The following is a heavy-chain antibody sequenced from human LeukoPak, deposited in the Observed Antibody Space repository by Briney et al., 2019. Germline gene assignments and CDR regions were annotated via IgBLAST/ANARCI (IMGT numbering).Heavy chain of an antibody. Sequence: GGSLRLSCAASRFTFSSYAMNWVRQAPGKGLEWVSTISDNGGSTYYADSVKGRFTISRDNSKNTLYLQMNSLRAEDTAVYYCAKDGDGYNGGFDYWGQGTLVTVPS. CDR3: AKDGDGYNGGFDY. D-gene: IGHD5-24*01. J-gene: IGHJ4*02. CDR2: ISDNGGST. CDR1: RFTFSSYA. V-gene: IGHV3-23*01.